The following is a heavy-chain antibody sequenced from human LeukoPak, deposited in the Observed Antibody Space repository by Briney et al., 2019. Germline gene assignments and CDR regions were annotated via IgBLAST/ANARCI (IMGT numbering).Heavy chain of an antibody. CDR2: IKQDGSEK. CDR1: GFTFSSYW. J-gene: IGHJ4*02. V-gene: IGHV3-7*03. Sequence: GGSLRLSCAASGFTFSSYWMQWVRQAPGKGLEWVGNIKQDGSEKYYADSVKGRFIISRDNAKNALYLQMSSLRAEDTAIYYCARRYFDYWGQGTLVTVSS. CDR3: ARRYFDY.